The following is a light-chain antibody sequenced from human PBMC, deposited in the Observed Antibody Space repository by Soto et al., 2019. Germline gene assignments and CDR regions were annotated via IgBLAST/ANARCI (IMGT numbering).Light chain of an antibody. CDR2: KTS. CDR1: QSISNW. Sequence: VGDRVTITCRASQSISNWLSWYQQKPGKAPNILIYKTSSLESGVPSRFSGSGSGTKFTLTIASLQPDDFATYYCQQYETFSGTFGQGTKVDIK. J-gene: IGKJ1*01. CDR3: QQYETFSGT. V-gene: IGKV1-5*03.